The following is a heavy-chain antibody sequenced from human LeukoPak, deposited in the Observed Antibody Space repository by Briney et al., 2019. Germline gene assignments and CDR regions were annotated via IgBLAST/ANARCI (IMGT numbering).Heavy chain of an antibody. CDR2: INHSGST. V-gene: IGHV4-34*01. CDR1: GGSFSGYY. J-gene: IGHJ5*02. Sequence: SETLSLTCAVYGGSFSGYYWSWIRQPPGKGLEWIGEINHSGSTNYNPSLKSRVTISVDTSKNQFSLKLSSVTAADTAVYYCARDLYSSSWFDPWGQGTLVTVSS. CDR3: ARDLYSSSWFDP. D-gene: IGHD6-13*01.